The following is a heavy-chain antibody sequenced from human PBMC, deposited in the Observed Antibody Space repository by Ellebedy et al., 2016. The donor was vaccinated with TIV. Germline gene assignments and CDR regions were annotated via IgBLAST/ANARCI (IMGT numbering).Heavy chain of an antibody. CDR3: AKISPTHRGAFDI. CDR1: GFTFGRYR. J-gene: IGHJ3*02. Sequence: HTGGSLRLXXVASGFTFGRYRMHWVRQAPGNKLVWVSRIKSDGSSTTYADSVKGRFTTSRDNSKNTLFLQMNSLRGDDTARYYCAKISPTHRGAFDIWGQGTMVTVSS. V-gene: IGHV3-74*01. CDR2: IKSDGSST. D-gene: IGHD3-3*02.